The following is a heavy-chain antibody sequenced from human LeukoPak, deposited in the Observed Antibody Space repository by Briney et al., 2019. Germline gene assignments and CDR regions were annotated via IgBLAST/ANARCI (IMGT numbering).Heavy chain of an antibody. D-gene: IGHD3-22*01. Sequence: GGSLRLSCAASGFTFRTYALHWVRQAPGKGLEWVAFIRYDGETQHYADSVKGRFTISRDNSKNTLYLQMNSLRAGDTAVYYCAKDGVEVTMIKAQPGAFDIWGQGTMVTVSS. CDR3: AKDGVEVTMIKAQPGAFDI. CDR1: GFTFRTYA. J-gene: IGHJ3*02. V-gene: IGHV3-30*02. CDR2: IRYDGETQ.